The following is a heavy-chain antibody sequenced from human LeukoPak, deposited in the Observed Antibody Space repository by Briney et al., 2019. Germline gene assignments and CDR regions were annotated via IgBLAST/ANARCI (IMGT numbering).Heavy chain of an antibody. D-gene: IGHD3-10*01. CDR3: ARDSTYYYDSGSSGPHYFDN. V-gene: IGHV3-30*01. CDR1: GFTFSNYA. CDR2: ISSGGVYE. J-gene: IGHJ4*02. Sequence: EGSLRLSCEASGFTFSNYAMHWVRQAPGKGLEWVSIISSGGVYEYYADSVKGRFTISRDNSKNTLYLQLNSLRPEDTAVYYCARDSTYYYDSGSSGPHYFDNWGQGTLVTVSS.